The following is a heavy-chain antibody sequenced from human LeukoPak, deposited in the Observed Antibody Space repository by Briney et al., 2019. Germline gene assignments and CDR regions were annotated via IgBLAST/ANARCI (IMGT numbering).Heavy chain of an antibody. D-gene: IGHD3-16*01. CDR3: ARAYTDPGGAY. J-gene: IGHJ4*02. CDR2: ITGDGSST. CDR1: GFTFSSYW. V-gene: IGHV3-74*01. Sequence: GGSLRLSCVGSGFTFSSYWMYWVRQAPGKGLVWVSRITGDGSSTSYADSVKGRFTISRDNARDTVYLQLNSLRVEDTATYYCARAYTDPGGAYWGQGTLVTVSS.